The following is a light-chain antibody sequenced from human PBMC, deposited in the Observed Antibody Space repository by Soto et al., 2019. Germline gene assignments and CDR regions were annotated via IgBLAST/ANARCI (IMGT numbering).Light chain of an antibody. CDR3: SSYTSSTIYV. Sequence: QSVLTQPASVSGSPGQSITISCTGTSSDVGIYNYVSWYQQHPGKAPKLMIYDVSNRPSGVSNRFSGSKSGNTASLSISGLQAEDEADYYCSSYTSSTIYVFGTGTKVTAL. CDR1: SSDVGIYNY. J-gene: IGLJ1*01. CDR2: DVS. V-gene: IGLV2-14*01.